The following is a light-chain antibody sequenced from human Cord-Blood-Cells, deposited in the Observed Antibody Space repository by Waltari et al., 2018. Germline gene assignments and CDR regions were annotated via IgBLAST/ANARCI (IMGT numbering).Light chain of an antibody. J-gene: IGKJ2*01. CDR3: QQYYSTPYT. V-gene: IGKV4-1*01. Sequence: DIVMTQSLDSLDVSLGERATINCKSSQSVLYSSNNKNYLDWYQQKPGQPPKLLIYWASTRESGVPDRFIGSGSGTDFTLTISSLQAEDVAVYYCQQYYSTPYTFGQRTKLEIK. CDR1: QSVLYSSNNKNY. CDR2: WAS.